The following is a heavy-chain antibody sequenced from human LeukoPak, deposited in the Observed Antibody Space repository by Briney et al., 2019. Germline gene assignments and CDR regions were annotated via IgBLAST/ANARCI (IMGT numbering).Heavy chain of an antibody. CDR3: AASGYSTRWYYYDF. J-gene: IGHJ4*02. D-gene: IGHD2-8*01. Sequence: SQTLSLTCTVSGGSISSSSYYWGWIRQPPGKGLEWIGSIYYSGSSNYTPSLKSRLTISVDTSEDQFSLKLTSVTAADTAVYYCAASGYSTRWYYYDFWGQGTLVTVSS. V-gene: IGHV4-39*01. CDR2: IYYSGSS. CDR1: GGSISSSSYY.